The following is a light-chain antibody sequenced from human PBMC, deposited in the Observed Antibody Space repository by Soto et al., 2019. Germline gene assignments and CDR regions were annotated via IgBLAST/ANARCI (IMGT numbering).Light chain of an antibody. Sequence: DIQMTQSPSSVSASVGDRVSITCRASQGISNWLAWYQQKPGRAPKLLIYTGSSLQSGVPSRFSHTGSGTDFALTISSLQPEDDATYYRPQANSFPLTFGGGTKVEIK. CDR1: QGISNW. V-gene: IGKV1-12*01. CDR2: TGS. J-gene: IGKJ4*01. CDR3: PQANSFPLT.